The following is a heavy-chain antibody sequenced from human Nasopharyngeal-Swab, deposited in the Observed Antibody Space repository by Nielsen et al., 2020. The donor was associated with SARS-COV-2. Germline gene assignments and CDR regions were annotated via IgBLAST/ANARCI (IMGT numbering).Heavy chain of an antibody. CDR2: MNPNSGNT. D-gene: IGHD1-1*01. J-gene: IGHJ5*02. CDR3: ARAGVQLELAIWFDP. V-gene: IGHV1-8*01. Sequence: ASVKVSCKASGYTFTSYDINWVRQATGQGLEWMRWMNPNSGNTGYAQKFQGRVTMTRNTSISTAYMELSSLRSEDTAVYYCARAGVQLELAIWFDPWGQGTLVTVSS. CDR1: GYTFTSYD.